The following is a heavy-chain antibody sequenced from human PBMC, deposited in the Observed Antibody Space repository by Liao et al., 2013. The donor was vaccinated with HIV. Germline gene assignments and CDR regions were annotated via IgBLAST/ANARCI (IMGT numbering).Heavy chain of an antibody. CDR1: GGSISSGSYY. D-gene: IGHD3-22*01. CDR3: AXVDTYYYYMDV. Sequence: QVQLQESGPGLVKPSQTLSLTCTVSGGSISSGSYYWSWIRQPAGKGLEWIGRIYTSGSTNYNPSLKSRVTISKDTSKNQFSLKLSSVTAADTAVYYCAXVDTYYYYMDVWGKGTTVTVLL. V-gene: IGHV4-61*02. J-gene: IGHJ6*03. CDR2: IYTSGST.